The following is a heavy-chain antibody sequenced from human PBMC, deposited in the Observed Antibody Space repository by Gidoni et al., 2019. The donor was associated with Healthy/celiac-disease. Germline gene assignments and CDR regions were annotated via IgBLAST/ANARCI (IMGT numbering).Heavy chain of an antibody. D-gene: IGHD6-13*01. V-gene: IGHV3-23*01. Sequence: EVQLLASGGGLVQPGGSLRLSCAASGFTFSSYAMSWARQDPGKGLEWVSAISGSGGSTYYADSVKGRFTISRDNSKNTLYLQMNSLRAEDTAVYYCAKDPAAAVYEDVWGQGTTVTVSS. CDR2: ISGSGGST. CDR1: GFTFSSYA. CDR3: AKDPAAAVYEDV. J-gene: IGHJ6*02.